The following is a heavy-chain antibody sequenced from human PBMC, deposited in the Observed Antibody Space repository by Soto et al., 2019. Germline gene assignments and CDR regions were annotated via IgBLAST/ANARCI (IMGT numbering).Heavy chain of an antibody. J-gene: IGHJ4*02. CDR1: GFTFSSKG. V-gene: IGHV3-30*18. D-gene: IGHD2-15*01. CDR2: MSNDGSHT. CDR3: TKGCSSSSNCYIIDY. Sequence: QVQLVESGGGVVQPGRSLRLSCAASGFTFSSKGMHWVRQAPGKGLEWVAVMSNDGSHTSYADSAKGRFTISRDNSKNTLYLQMNSLRAEDSGIYYCTKGCSSSSNCYIIDYWGQGALVTVSS.